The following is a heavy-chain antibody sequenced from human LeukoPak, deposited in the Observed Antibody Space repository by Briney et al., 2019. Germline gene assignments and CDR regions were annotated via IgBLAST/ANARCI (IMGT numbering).Heavy chain of an antibody. Sequence: SETLSLTCTVSGGSISSGSYYWSWIRQPPGKGLEWIGYIYYSGSTNYNPSLKSRVTISVDTSKNQFSLKLRSVTAADTAVYYCARDGGHGSSYLSGFDSWGQGTLVTVSS. CDR1: GGSISSGSYY. J-gene: IGHJ4*02. CDR2: IYYSGST. CDR3: ARDGGHGSSYLSGFDS. V-gene: IGHV4-61*01. D-gene: IGHD2-15*01.